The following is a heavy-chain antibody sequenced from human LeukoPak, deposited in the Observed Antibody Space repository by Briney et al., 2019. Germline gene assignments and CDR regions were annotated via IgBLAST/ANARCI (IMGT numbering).Heavy chain of an antibody. CDR1: SGSISGYY. D-gene: IGHD6-19*01. V-gene: IGHV4-59*01. CDR2: IYYTGKP. J-gene: IGHJ4*02. Sequence: SETLSLTCTVSSGSISGYYWGWVRQPPGGTLEYIGHIYYTGKPAYYPSLMSRVTMSVDTSKHPSPLRLSSVTAAGTAVYSCARWDCRSGTCFHLDYWGQGTLVTVSS. CDR3: ARWDCRSGTCFHLDY.